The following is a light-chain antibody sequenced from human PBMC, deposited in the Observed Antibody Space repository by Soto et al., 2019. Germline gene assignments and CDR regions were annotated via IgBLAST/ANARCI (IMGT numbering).Light chain of an antibody. CDR2: DAS. V-gene: IGKV3-15*01. CDR1: ESVNYN. Sequence: EIVMTQAPATLSVSPGERATLSCRASESVNYNLAWYQQTPGQPPRLLIHDASTRAAGIPDRFSGSGSGTEFTLTISSLQSEDSAVYYCKQDNNWRTFGQGTKVEIK. J-gene: IGKJ1*01. CDR3: KQDNNWRT.